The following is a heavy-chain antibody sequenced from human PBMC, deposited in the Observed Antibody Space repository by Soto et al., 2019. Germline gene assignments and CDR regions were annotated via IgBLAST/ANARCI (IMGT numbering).Heavy chain of an antibody. CDR1: GFTFSNYG. Sequence: QVHLVESGGGVVQPGTSLRLSCAASGFTFSNYGIHWVRQAPGKGLEWVAVISYDGSLKFYTESVKGRFTISRDNSRNTLYLQMSSLRAEDTAVYYCAKDVAAATNQLYNWFDPWGQGTLVTVSS. CDR3: AKDVAAATNQLYNWFDP. J-gene: IGHJ5*02. CDR2: ISYDGSLK. V-gene: IGHV3-30*18. D-gene: IGHD2-2*01.